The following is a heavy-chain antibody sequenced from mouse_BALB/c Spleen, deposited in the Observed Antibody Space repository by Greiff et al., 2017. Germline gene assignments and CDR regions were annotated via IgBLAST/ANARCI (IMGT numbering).Heavy chain of an antibody. J-gene: IGHJ2*01. Sequence: EVQRVESGGGLVQPGGSLKLSCAASGFTFSSYGMSWVRQTPDKRLELVATINSNGGSTYYPDSVKGRFTISRDNAKNTLYLQMSSLKSEDTAMYYCARDAYYYGSSSDYWGQGTTLTVSS. V-gene: IGHV5-6-3*01. CDR3: ARDAYYYGSSSDY. CDR1: GFTFSSYG. D-gene: IGHD1-1*01. CDR2: INSNGGST.